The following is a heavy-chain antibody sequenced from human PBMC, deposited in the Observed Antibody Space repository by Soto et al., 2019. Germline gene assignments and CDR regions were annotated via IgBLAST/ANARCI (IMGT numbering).Heavy chain of an antibody. V-gene: IGHV1-69*01. D-gene: IGHD6-19*01. Sequence: QVQLVQSGAEVKKPGSSVKVSCKASGGTFSSYAISWVRQAPGQGLEWMGGIIPIFGTANYAQKFQGRVTITADESTSRAYMELSSLRSEDTAVYYCARTSAPSSGWYRDDFDYWGQGTLVTVSS. J-gene: IGHJ4*02. CDR3: ARTSAPSSGWYRDDFDY. CDR1: GGTFSSYA. CDR2: IIPIFGTA.